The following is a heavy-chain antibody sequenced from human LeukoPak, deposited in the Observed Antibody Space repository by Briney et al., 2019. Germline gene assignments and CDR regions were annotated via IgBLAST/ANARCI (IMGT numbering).Heavy chain of an antibody. Sequence: GASVTVSCKASGYTFTGYYMHWVRQAPGQGLEWMGWMNPNSGNTGYAQKFQGRVTMTRNTSISTAYMELSSLRSEDTAVYYCARGHHDSSGYYFGYYYYMDVWGKGTTVTISS. D-gene: IGHD3-22*01. CDR3: ARGHHDSSGYYFGYYYYMDV. V-gene: IGHV1-8*02. J-gene: IGHJ6*03. CDR2: MNPNSGNT. CDR1: GYTFTGYY.